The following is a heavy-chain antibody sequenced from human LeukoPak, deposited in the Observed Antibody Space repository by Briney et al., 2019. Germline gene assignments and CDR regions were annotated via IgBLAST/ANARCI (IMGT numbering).Heavy chain of an antibody. CDR3: ARQEYCSGGSCYTWFDP. Sequence: GESLKISCKGSGYSITSYWIAWVRQMPGKGLEWMGMIYPADSDIRYSPSFQGQVTISADKSISTACLQWSSLKASDTAMYYCARQEYCSGGSCYTWFDPWGQGTLVTVSS. CDR1: GYSITSYW. J-gene: IGHJ5*02. CDR2: IYPADSDI. V-gene: IGHV5-51*01. D-gene: IGHD2-15*01.